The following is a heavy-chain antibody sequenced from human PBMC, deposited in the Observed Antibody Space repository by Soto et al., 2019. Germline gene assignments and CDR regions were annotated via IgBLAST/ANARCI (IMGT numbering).Heavy chain of an antibody. D-gene: IGHD4-17*01. J-gene: IGHJ6*02. CDR1: GGSISSSSYY. CDR2: IYYSGST. V-gene: IGHV4-39*01. Sequence: SETLSLTCTVSGGSISSSSYYWGWIRQPPGKGLEWIGSIYYSGSTYYNPSLKSRVTISVDTSKNQFSLKLSSVTAADTAVYYCARLMVTTSYYYYYGMDVRGQRTTVTVSS. CDR3: ARLMVTTSYYYYYGMDV.